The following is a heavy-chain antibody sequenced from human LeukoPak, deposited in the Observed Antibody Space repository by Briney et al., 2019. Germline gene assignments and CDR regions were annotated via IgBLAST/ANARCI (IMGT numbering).Heavy chain of an antibody. CDR3: ARDSGGARFFNWFDP. CDR2: ISSTGGTT. Sequence: GGTLRLSCAASGITFSSYGMSWVRQAPGKGLEWVSSISSTGGTTYYADSVKGRFTISRDNSKNTLYLQMNSLRAEDTALYYCARDSGGARFFNWFDPWGQGALVTVSS. V-gene: IGHV3-23*01. D-gene: IGHD3-10*01. CDR1: GITFSSYG. J-gene: IGHJ5*02.